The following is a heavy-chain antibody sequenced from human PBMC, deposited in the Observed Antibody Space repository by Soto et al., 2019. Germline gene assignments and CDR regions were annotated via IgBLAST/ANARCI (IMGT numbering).Heavy chain of an antibody. CDR3: ARGGGGYCSSTSCYRPPNWFDP. CDR1: GGSISSYY. D-gene: IGHD2-2*02. V-gene: IGHV4-59*01. J-gene: IGHJ5*02. CDR2: IYYSGST. Sequence: SETLSLTCTVSGGSISSYYWSWIRQPPGKGLEWIGYIYYSGSTNYNPSLKSRVTISVDTSKNQFSLKLSSVTAADTAVYYCARGGGGYCSSTSCYRPPNWFDPWGYGPLVNVSS.